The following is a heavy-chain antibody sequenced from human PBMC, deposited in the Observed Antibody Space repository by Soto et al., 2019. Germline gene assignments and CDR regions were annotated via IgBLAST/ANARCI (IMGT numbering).Heavy chain of an antibody. CDR1: GYTFTSYY. CDR2: INPSGGST. J-gene: IGHJ6*02. Sequence: KNKGASVKVSCKASGYTFTSYYMHWVRQAPGQGLEWMGIINPSGGSTSYAQKFQGRVTMTRDTSTSTVYMELSSLRSEDTAVYYCARVTTIPNPPPGMDVWGQGTTVTVSS. V-gene: IGHV1-46*01. D-gene: IGHD3-22*01. CDR3: ARVTTIPNPPPGMDV.